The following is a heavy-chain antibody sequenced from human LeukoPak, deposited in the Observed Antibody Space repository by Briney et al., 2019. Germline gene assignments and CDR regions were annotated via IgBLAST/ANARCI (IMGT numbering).Heavy chain of an antibody. J-gene: IGHJ4*02. V-gene: IGHV4-59*01. CDR3: ARGSAYYSFERSKRVPWGFDY. CDR2: VDHRGST. D-gene: IGHD4-11*01. Sequence: SETLSLTCTVSGGSISIYYWAWIRQPPGKGPEWIGYVDHRGSTEYNPSLRSRVTMSVDMSKNSFSLELSAGTAADTAVYYCARGSAYYSFERSKRVPWGFDYWGQGSLAIVSS. CDR1: GGSISIYY.